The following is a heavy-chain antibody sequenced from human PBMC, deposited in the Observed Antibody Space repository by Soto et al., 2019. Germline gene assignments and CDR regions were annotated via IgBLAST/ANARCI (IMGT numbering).Heavy chain of an antibody. J-gene: IGHJ4*02. V-gene: IGHV4-59*01. CDR2: IYNSGRGST. Sequence: PSETLSLTCSVSGSSMTTYYWHWIRRAPGKGIEWIGFIYNSGRGSTGSNPSLSSRVTFSIDTSKNQFSLRLTSVTAADTAVYYCASGPPFDLWAQGTLVTVSS. CDR1: GSSMTTYY. CDR3: ASGPPFDL.